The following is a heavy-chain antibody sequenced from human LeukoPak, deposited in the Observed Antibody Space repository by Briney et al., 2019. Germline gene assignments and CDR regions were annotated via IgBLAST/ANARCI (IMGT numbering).Heavy chain of an antibody. CDR2: IYYSGST. CDR3: ARSIDKDAFDI. V-gene: IGHV4-59*01. J-gene: IGHJ3*02. Sequence: SSETLSLTCTVSGGSISSYYWSWIRQPPGKGLEWIGYIYYSGSTNYNPSLKSRVTISVDTSKNQFSLKLSSVTAADTAVYYCARSIDKDAFDIWGQGTMVTVSS. D-gene: IGHD3-16*02. CDR1: GGSISSYY.